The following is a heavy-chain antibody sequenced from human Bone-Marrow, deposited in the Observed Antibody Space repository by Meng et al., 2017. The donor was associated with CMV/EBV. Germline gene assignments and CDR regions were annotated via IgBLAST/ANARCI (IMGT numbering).Heavy chain of an antibody. V-gene: IGHV1-8*02. CDR2: MNPNSGNT. CDR1: GGTFSSYA. CDR3: ARDLGPRSSSSLLGDY. Sequence: ASVKVSCKASGGTFSSYAISWVRQAPGQGLEWMGWMNPNSGNTGYAQKFQGRVTMTRNTSISTAYMELSSLRSEDTAVYYCARDLGPRSSSSLLGDYWGQGTLVTVSS. J-gene: IGHJ4*02. D-gene: IGHD6-6*01.